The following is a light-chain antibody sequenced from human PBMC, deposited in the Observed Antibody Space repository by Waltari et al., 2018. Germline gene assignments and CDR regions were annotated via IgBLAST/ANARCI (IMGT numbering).Light chain of an antibody. CDR3: QPYHYPPLT. J-gene: IGKJ4*01. CDR2: DAS. V-gene: IGKV1-33*01. CDR1: QDIGFY. Sequence: DIQLTQSPSSLSASVRDRVTITCQASQDIGFYLNWYQQKPGRAPKLLIFDASHLETRVPSRFSGSGAGTDFTFPIRSLQPEDIATYFCQPYHYPPLTFGGGTKVEIK.